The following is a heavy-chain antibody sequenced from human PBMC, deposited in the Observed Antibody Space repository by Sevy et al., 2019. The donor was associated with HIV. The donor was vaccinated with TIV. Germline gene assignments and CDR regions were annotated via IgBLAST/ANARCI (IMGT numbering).Heavy chain of an antibody. J-gene: IGHJ4*02. CDR2: INAGNGNT. D-gene: IGHD6-19*01. CDR3: ATPLAVTGYFDY. Sequence: ASVKVSCKASGYTFTSYAMHWVRQAPGQRLEWMGWINAGNGNTKYSQKFKGRVTITRDTSASTAYRELSSLRSEDTAGYYCATPLAVTGYFDYWGQGTLVTVSS. V-gene: IGHV1-3*01. CDR1: GYTFTSYA.